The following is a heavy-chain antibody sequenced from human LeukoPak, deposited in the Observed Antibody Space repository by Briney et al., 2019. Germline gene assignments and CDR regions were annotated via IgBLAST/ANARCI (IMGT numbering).Heavy chain of an antibody. J-gene: IGHJ5*02. CDR3: ASRYGSGSYYNEAGYNWFDP. Sequence: SETLSLTCTVSGGSISSYYWSWIRQPAGKGLEWIGRIYTSGNTNYNPSLKSRVTMSVDTSKNQFSLKLSSVTAADTAVYYCASRYGSGSYYNEAGYNWFDPWGQGTLVTVSS. D-gene: IGHD3-10*01. CDR2: IYTSGNT. CDR1: GGSISSYY. V-gene: IGHV4-4*07.